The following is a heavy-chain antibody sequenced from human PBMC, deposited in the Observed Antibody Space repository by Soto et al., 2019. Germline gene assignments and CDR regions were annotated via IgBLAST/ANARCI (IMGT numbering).Heavy chain of an antibody. CDR2: IYHSGNT. CDR1: GVSIKDNY. D-gene: IGHD4-17*01. Sequence: QVQLQEAGPGMVRPSDTLSLTCAVSGVSIKDNYWNWIRQSPGTGLEWIGYIYHSGNTNYNPSLKGRVTLSLDTSNNQVSLKLNSVAAADTAVYYCARGGVYGDYDWYFDLWGHGTLVTVSS. V-gene: IGHV4-59*07. J-gene: IGHJ2*01. CDR3: ARGGVYGDYDWYFDL.